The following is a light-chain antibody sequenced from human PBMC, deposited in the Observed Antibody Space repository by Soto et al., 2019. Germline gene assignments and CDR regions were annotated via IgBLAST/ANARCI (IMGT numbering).Light chain of an antibody. V-gene: IGKV4-1*01. CDR3: HQYYSPPQP. Sequence: DIVMTQSPDSLAVSLGERAIIHCKSSQSVLFSSNNKNYLAWYQQRPGQPPKLLIYWTSTRHSGVPDRFSVSGSGTDFTLTISSLQAEDVAVYYCHQYYSPPQPFGQGTKVEIK. CDR2: WTS. J-gene: IGKJ1*01. CDR1: QSVLFSSNNKNY.